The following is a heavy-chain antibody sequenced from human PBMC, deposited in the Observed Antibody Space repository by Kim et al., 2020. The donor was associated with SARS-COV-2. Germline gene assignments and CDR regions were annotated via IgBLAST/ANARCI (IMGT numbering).Heavy chain of an antibody. CDR2: VSASGSST. J-gene: IGHJ3*02. V-gene: IGHV3-23*01. D-gene: IGHD1-26*01. CDR1: EFTFSTYT. Sequence: GGSLRLSCAASEFTFSTYTMSWVRQVPGKGLEWVSTVSASGSSTSYTDSVKGRFTISRDNSENTLYLQMNSLRAEDTALYYCAKSRGGGYYDAFDIWGQGTKVTVSS. CDR3: AKSRGGGYYDAFDI.